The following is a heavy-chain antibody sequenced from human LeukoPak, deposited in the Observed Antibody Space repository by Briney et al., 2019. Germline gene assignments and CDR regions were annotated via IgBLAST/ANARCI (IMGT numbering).Heavy chain of an antibody. CDR3: ARAPRKTSNVYYGMDV. Sequence: ASVKVSCKASVYTFTSYGISWVRQAPGQGLEWMGWISAYNGNTNYAQKLQGRVTMTTDTSTSTAYMELRSLRSDETAVYYCARAPRKTSNVYYGMDVWGQGTTVTVSS. J-gene: IGHJ6*02. CDR1: VYTFTSYG. CDR2: ISAYNGNT. V-gene: IGHV1-18*01.